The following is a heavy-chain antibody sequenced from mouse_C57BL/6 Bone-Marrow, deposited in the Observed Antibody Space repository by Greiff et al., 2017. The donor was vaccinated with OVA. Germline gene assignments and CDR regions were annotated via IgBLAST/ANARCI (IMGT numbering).Heavy chain of an antibody. CDR2: IDPETGGT. D-gene: IGHD2-5*01. CDR3: TRTHYSNYFDY. V-gene: IGHV1-15*01. J-gene: IGHJ2*01. Sequence: QVHVKQSGAELVRPGASVTLSCKASGYTFTDYEMHWVKQTPVHGLEWIGAIDPETGGTAYNQKFKGKAILTADKSSSTAYMELRSLTSEDSAVYYCTRTHYSNYFDYWGQGTTLTVSS. CDR1: GYTFTDYE.